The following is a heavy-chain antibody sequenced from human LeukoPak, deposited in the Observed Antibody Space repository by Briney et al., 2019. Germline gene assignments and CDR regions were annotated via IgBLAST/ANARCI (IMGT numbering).Heavy chain of an antibody. J-gene: IGHJ4*02. Sequence: GGSLRLSCAASGFTFSIYSMSWVRQAPGKGLEWVSSISGDSNYIYYADSVKGRFTISRDNAKNSLFLQMNSLRAEDTAVYYCARMTINGNSPPDYWGQGTLVTVSS. CDR3: ARMTINGNSPPDY. CDR2: ISGDSNYI. V-gene: IGHV3-21*01. CDR1: GFTFSIYS. D-gene: IGHD4-23*01.